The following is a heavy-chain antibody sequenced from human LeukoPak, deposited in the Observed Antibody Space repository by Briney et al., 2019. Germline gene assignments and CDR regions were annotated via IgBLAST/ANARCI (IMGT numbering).Heavy chain of an antibody. Sequence: GGSLRLSCAASGFTFSSYAMSWVRQAPGKGLEWVSAISGSGGSTYYADSVKGRFTISRDNSKNTLYLQTNSLRAEDTAVYYCAKQPGIAVAGIPSWGQGTLVTVSS. V-gene: IGHV3-23*01. D-gene: IGHD6-19*01. CDR3: AKQPGIAVAGIPS. CDR1: GFTFSSYA. J-gene: IGHJ4*02. CDR2: ISGSGGST.